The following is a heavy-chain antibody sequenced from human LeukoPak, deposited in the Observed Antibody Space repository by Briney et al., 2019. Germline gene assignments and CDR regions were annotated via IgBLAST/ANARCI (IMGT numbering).Heavy chain of an antibody. CDR3: ARGSLGAVADPYYYYYGMDV. CDR2: IGTAGDP. V-gene: IGHV3-13*05. CDR1: GFTFSSYD. Sequence: GGSLRLSCAASGFTFSSYDMHWVRQATGKGLEWVSAIGTAGDPYYPGSVKGRFTISRENAKNSLYLQMNSLRAGDTAVYYCARGSLGAVADPYYYYYGMDVWGKGTTVTVSS. J-gene: IGHJ6*04. D-gene: IGHD6-19*01.